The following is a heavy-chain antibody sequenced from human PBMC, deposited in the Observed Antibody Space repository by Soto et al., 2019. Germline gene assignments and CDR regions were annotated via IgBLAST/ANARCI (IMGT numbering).Heavy chain of an antibody. Sequence: SETLSLTCTVSGVSIRSYFWSWIRQPPGKGLEWIGYTYYTADTKYSPSLESRATISADPSKKQFSLSLSPVSAADTALYFCAGSRQRRRSLDYCGERPLVTV. CDR2: TYYTADT. J-gene: IGHJ4*02. CDR1: GVSIRSYF. CDR3: AGSRQRRRSLDY. V-gene: IGHV4-59*01.